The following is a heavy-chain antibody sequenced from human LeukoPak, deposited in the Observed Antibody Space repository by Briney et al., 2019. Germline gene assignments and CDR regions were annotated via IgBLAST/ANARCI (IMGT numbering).Heavy chain of an antibody. CDR1: GYTFTGYY. Sequence: GASVKVSCKASGYTFTGYYMHWVRQAPGQGLEWMGWINPNSGGTNYAQKFQGRVTMTRDTSISTAYMELSSLRSEDTAVYYCARLDDILPLFDPWGQGTLVTVSS. CDR2: INPNSGGT. CDR3: ARLDDILPLFDP. D-gene: IGHD3-9*01. V-gene: IGHV1-2*02. J-gene: IGHJ5*02.